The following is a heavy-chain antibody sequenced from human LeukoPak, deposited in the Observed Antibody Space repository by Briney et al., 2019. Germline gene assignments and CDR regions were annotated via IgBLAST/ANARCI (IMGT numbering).Heavy chain of an antibody. CDR3: AARDSYGSGSYPIDY. Sequence: PGGSLGLSCAASGFTFSSYGMHWVRQAPGKGLEWVSSISSRSTYIYYADSLKGRFTISRDNAKNSLYLQMNSLRAEDTAVYYCAARDSYGSGSYPIDYWGQGTLVTVSS. CDR2: ISSRSTYI. V-gene: IGHV3-21*01. J-gene: IGHJ4*02. D-gene: IGHD3-10*01. CDR1: GFTFSSYG.